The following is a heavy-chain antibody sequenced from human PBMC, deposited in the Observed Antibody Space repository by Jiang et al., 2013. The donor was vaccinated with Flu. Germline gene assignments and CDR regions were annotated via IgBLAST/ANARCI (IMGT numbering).Heavy chain of an antibody. CDR3: ARGHSDGSYPLFDY. Sequence: QTLSLTRSVSGDSVGGYYWSWIRQPPGKGLESFGYVYHSATPNYNPSFKGRVTLSVDRSNNHFSLELRSVTAADTAVYYCARGHSDGSYPLFDYWGQGILVTVSS. CDR1: GDSVGGYY. V-gene: IGHV4-59*02. CDR2: VYHSATP. D-gene: IGHD5-24*01. J-gene: IGHJ4*02.